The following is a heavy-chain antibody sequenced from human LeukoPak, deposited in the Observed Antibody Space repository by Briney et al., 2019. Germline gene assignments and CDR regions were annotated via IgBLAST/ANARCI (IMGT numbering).Heavy chain of an antibody. CDR2: VNPNSGGT. CDR1: GYTFTGYY. CDR3: ARDGGNWSLGY. J-gene: IGHJ4*02. V-gene: IGHV1-2*02. D-gene: IGHD4-23*01. Sequence: GASVKVSCKTSGYTFTGYYMHWVRQAPGQGLEWMGWVNPNSGGTKYAQKFQGRVTMTRDTSISTVYMALSSLRSDDTAVYYCARDGGNWSLGYWGQGTLVTVSS.